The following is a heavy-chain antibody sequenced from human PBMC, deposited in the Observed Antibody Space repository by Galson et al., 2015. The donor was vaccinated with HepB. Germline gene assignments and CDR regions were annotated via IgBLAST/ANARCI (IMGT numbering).Heavy chain of an antibody. Sequence: VKVSCKASGYTFTSYGISWVRQAPGQGLEWMGWISAYNGNTNSAQKFQGRVTITADESTSTAYMELSSLRSEDTAVYYCARPMMYGSTWVHAFDIWGQGTMVTVSS. CDR1: GYTFTSYG. CDR2: ISAYNGNT. J-gene: IGHJ3*02. V-gene: IGHV1-18*01. D-gene: IGHD2-8*01. CDR3: ARPMMYGSTWVHAFDI.